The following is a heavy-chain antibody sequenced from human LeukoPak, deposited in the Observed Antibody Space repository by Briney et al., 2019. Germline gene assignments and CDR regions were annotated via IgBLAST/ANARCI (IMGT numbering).Heavy chain of an antibody. CDR1: GYTFTCYY. Sequence: ASMKVSCKASGYTFTCYYMHWVRQAPGQGLEWMGWINPKSGGTNYAQKFQGRVTMTRDTSISTAYMELSRLRSDDTAVYYCARIAVAGSYDSWGQGALVTVSS. J-gene: IGHJ4*02. D-gene: IGHD6-19*01. CDR2: INPKSGGT. V-gene: IGHV1-2*02. CDR3: ARIAVAGSYDS.